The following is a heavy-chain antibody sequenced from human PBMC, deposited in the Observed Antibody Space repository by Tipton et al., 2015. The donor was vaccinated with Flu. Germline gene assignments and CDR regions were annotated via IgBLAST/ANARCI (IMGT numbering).Heavy chain of an antibody. V-gene: IGHV4-38-2*01. J-gene: IGHJ4*02. CDR2: IYHSGST. CDR3: ARADTDYDYVSAYFDY. Sequence: TLSLNCAVSGYSISSGYYWGWIRQPPGKGLEWIGSIYHSGSTYYNPSLKSRVTISVDTSKNQFSLKLSSVTAADTAVYYCARADTDYDYVSAYFDYWGQGTLVTVSS. D-gene: IGHD3-16*01. CDR1: GYSISSGYY.